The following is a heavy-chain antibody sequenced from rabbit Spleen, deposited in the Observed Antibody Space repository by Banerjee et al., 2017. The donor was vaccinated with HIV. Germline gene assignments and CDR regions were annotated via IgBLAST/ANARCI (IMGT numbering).Heavy chain of an antibody. V-gene: IGHV1S40*01. CDR3: VRYEHNDDVFDL. CDR1: GIDFSSTYY. CDR2: IDPNKSGST. J-gene: IGHJ4*01. D-gene: IGHD2-1*01. Sequence: QSLEESGGDLVKPEGSLTLTCTASGIDFSSTYYMCWVRQAPGKGLELIACIDPNKSGSTRYASWAKGRFTISKTSSTTVTLQMTSLIGADTATYFCVRYEHNDDVFDLWGPGTLVTVS.